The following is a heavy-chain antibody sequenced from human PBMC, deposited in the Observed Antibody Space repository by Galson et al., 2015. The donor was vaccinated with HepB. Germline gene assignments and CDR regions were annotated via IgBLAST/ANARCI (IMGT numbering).Heavy chain of an antibody. D-gene: IGHD3-22*01. CDR1: GGTVSSNY. J-gene: IGHJ4*02. Sequence: ALRLACAAAGGTVSSNYRSWVRQAPGKGLEWVSGIYSGGSTYYADSVKGRFTISRDNSKNTLYLQMNSLRAEDTAVYYCARGGRQNYYDSSGSLDYWGQGTLVPVSS. V-gene: IGHV3-66*02. CDR3: ARGGRQNYYDSSGSLDY. CDR2: IYSGGST.